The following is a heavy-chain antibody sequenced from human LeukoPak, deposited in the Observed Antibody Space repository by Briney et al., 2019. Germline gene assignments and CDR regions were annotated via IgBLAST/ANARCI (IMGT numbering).Heavy chain of an antibody. J-gene: IGHJ4*02. V-gene: IGHV3-11*04. Sequence: GGSLRLSCAASGFTFSDYYMTWIRQAPGKGLEWVSYISSSGSTIYYADSVKGRFTISRDNAKNSLYLQMNSLRAEDTAVYYCARVRGGGYSCRYPDYWGQGTLVTVSS. CDR1: GFTFSDYY. D-gene: IGHD5-18*01. CDR3: ARVRGGGYSCRYPDY. CDR2: ISSSGSTI.